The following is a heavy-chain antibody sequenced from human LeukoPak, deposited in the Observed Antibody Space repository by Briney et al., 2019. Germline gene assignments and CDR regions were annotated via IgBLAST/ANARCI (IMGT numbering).Heavy chain of an antibody. D-gene: IGHD4-17*01. CDR3: ALVTTDRPFDY. J-gene: IGHJ4*02. CDR1: GFTFSNYA. Sequence: GGSLRLSCAASGFTFSNYAMNWVRQAPGKGLEWVSGISGNGGSTYYVDSVKGRFTISRDNSKNTLYVQMNSLRAEDTAIYYCALVTTDRPFDYWGQGTLVTVSS. V-gene: IGHV3-23*01. CDR2: ISGNGGST.